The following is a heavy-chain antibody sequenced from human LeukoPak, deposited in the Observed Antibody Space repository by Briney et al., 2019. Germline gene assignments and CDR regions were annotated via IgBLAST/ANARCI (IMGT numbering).Heavy chain of an antibody. Sequence: ASVKVSCKASGGTFSSYAISWVRQAPAQGLEWMGGIIPIFGTANYAQKFQGRVTITADESTSTASMELSSLRSEDTAVYYCASLEGGYETRYYYYMDVWGKGTTVTVSS. CDR1: GGTFSSYA. CDR3: ASLEGGYETRYYYYMDV. CDR2: IIPIFGTA. V-gene: IGHV1-69*01. J-gene: IGHJ6*03. D-gene: IGHD5-12*01.